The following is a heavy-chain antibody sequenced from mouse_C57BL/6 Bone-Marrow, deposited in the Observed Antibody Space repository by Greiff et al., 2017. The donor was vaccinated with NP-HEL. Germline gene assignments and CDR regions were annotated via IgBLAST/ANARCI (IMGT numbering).Heavy chain of an antibody. J-gene: IGHJ3*01. V-gene: IGHV3-6*01. CDR2: ISYDGSN. Sequence: EVKLMESGPGLVKPSQSLSLTCSVTGYSITSGYYWNWIRQFPGNKLEWMGYISYDGSNNYNPSLKNRISITRDTSKNQFFLKLNSVTTEDTATDYCARDSVYYYGSRGAYWGQGTLVTVSA. D-gene: IGHD1-1*01. CDR3: ARDSVYYYGSRGAY. CDR1: GYSITSGYY.